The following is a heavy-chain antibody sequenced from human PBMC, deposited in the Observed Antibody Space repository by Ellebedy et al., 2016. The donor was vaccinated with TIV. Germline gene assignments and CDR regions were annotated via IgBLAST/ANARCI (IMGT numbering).Heavy chain of an antibody. Sequence: GESLKISCAAPGVTVSSNHMNWVRQAPGKGLEWVSVLQRGGTTHYADSVKGRFTISRDNSKNTLYLQMNSLRAEDTAVYYCTKARDGGCSVDYWGQGTLVTVSS. CDR1: GVTVSSNH. CDR3: TKARDGGCSVDY. CDR2: LQRGGTT. J-gene: IGHJ4*02. V-gene: IGHV3-66*01. D-gene: IGHD2-15*01.